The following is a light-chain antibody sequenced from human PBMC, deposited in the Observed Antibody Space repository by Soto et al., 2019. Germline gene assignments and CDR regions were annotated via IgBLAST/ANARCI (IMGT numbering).Light chain of an antibody. CDR2: DAS. V-gene: IGKV3-20*01. J-gene: IGKJ1*01. CDR1: QTVRNNY. Sequence: EFVLTQSPCTLSLYPGERATLSCRASQTVRNNYLAWYQQKPGQAPRLLIYDASSRATGIPARFIGNGSGTEFTLTISSLQSEDFAVYYCQQYNNWWTFGQGAKVDIK. CDR3: QQYNNWWT.